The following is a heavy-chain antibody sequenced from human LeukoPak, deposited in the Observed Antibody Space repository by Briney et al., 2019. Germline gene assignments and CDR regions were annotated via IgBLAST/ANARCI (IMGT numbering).Heavy chain of an antibody. V-gene: IGHV4-34*01. CDR2: INHSGST. CDR3: ARAGPSVLRYFDWLLKGFDY. CDR1: GGPFSGYY. Sequence: SETLSLTCAVYGGPFSGYYWSWVRQTPGKGLEWIGEINHSGSTNYNPSLKSRVTISVDTSKNQFSLKLSSVTAADTAVYYCARAGPSVLRYFDWLLKGFDYWGQGTLVSVSS. J-gene: IGHJ4*02. D-gene: IGHD3-9*01.